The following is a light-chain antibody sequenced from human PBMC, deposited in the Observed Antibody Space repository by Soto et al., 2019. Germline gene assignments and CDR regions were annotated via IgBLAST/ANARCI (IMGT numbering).Light chain of an antibody. Sequence: SGGTQSPSTLAFSPGQRPPLSCMASQSVTSGYLAWYQQKPGQAPRLLIYDTSSRATGIPDRFSGSGSGTDFTLTISRLEPEDFAVYYCQQDGSPPLTFGQGTKV. CDR3: QQDGSPPLT. V-gene: IGKV3-20*01. J-gene: IGKJ1*01. CDR1: QSVTSGY. CDR2: DTS.